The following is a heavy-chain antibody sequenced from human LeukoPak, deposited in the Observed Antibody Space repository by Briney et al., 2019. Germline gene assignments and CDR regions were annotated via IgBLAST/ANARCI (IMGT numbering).Heavy chain of an antibody. J-gene: IGHJ6*02. CDR2: ISYDGSNK. Sequence: GGSLRLSCAASGFTFSSYAMHWVRQAPGKGLEWVAVISYDGSNKYYADSVKGRFTISRDNSKNTLYLQMNSLRAEDTAVYYCARDRAEAALRFLEWLSSYGMDVWGQGTTVTVSS. CDR1: GFTFSSYA. D-gene: IGHD3-3*01. V-gene: IGHV3-30*04. CDR3: ARDRAEAALRFLEWLSSYGMDV.